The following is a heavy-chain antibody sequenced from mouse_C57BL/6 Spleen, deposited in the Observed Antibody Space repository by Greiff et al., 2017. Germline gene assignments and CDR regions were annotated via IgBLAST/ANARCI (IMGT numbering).Heavy chain of an antibody. D-gene: IGHD3-2*02. J-gene: IGHJ3*01. Sequence: VQLQQSGAELVRPGASVMLSCKASGYTFTDYYINWVKQRPGQGLEWIARIYPGSGNTYYNEKFKGKATLTAEKSSSTAYMQLSSLTSEDSAVYVCARERGSDSSGYAWFAYWGQGTLVTVSA. CDR2: IYPGSGNT. CDR3: ARERGSDSSGYAWFAY. CDR1: GYTFTDYY. V-gene: IGHV1-76*01.